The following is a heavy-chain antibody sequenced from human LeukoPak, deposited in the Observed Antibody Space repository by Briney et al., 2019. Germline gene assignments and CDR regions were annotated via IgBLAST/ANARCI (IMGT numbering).Heavy chain of an antibody. CDR1: GFTVSSNY. D-gene: IGHD6-13*01. Sequence: PGGSLRLSCAASGFTVSSNYMSWVRQAPGKGLEWVSVIYPGDNTYYLDSVKGRFTISRDNSKNTLYLQMSSLRAEDTAVYYCAKRMGPSIAAADLDYWGQGTLVTVSS. V-gene: IGHV3-66*01. J-gene: IGHJ4*02. CDR3: AKRMGPSIAAADLDY. CDR2: IYPGDNT.